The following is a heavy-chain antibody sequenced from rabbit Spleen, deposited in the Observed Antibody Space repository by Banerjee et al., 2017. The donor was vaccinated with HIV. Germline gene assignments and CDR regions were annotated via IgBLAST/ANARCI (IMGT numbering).Heavy chain of an antibody. V-gene: IGHV1S45*01. CDR3: ARDSAGREDFNL. Sequence: QEQLVESGGGLVQPEGSLTLACTASGFSFSSTYYMCWVRQAPGKGLEWIACIDAGSSGFTYFATWAKGRFTISKTSSTTVTLQMTRLTAADTATYFCARDSAGREDFNLWGPGTLVTVS. J-gene: IGHJ4*01. CDR1: GFSFSSTYY. CDR2: IDAGSSGFT. D-gene: IGHD4-2*01.